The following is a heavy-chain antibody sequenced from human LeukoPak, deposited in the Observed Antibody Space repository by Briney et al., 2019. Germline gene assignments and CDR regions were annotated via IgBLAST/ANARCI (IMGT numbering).Heavy chain of an antibody. Sequence: GASVKVSCKASGGTFSSYAISWVRLAPGQGLEWMGGIIPIFGTANYAQKFQGRVTITADESTSTAYMELSSLRSEDTAVYYCARADPGDFKVVGWYFDLWGRGTLVTVSS. CDR3: ARADPGDFKVVGWYFDL. CDR2: IIPIFGTA. CDR1: GGTFSSYA. V-gene: IGHV1-69*13. D-gene: IGHD4-17*01. J-gene: IGHJ2*01.